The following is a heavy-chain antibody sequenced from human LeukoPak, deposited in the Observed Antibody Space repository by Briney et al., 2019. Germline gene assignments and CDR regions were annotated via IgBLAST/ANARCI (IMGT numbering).Heavy chain of an antibody. CDR1: GYTLTELS. V-gene: IGHV1-24*01. Sequence: ASGKVSCKVSGYTLTELSMHWVRQAPGKGLEWMGGFDPEDGETIYAQKFQGRVTMTEDTSTDTAYMELSSLRSEDTAVYYCATRVKFGEPFDYWGQGTLVTVSS. CDR2: FDPEDGET. J-gene: IGHJ4*02. CDR3: ATRVKFGEPFDY. D-gene: IGHD3-10*01.